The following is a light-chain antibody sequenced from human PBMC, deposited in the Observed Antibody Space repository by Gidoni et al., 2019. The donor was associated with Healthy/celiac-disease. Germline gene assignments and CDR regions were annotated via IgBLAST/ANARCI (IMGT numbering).Light chain of an antibody. CDR1: QSVSSN. J-gene: IGKJ4*01. Sequence: EIVMTQSPATLSVSPGERATLSCRASQSVSSNLAWYQQKPGQAPRLLLSGASTRATGIPDRFSGSGSVTEFTLTISSLQSEDFAVYYCQQYNNWPLLPFGGXTKVVIK. V-gene: IGKV3-15*01. CDR3: QQYNNWPLLP. CDR2: GAS.